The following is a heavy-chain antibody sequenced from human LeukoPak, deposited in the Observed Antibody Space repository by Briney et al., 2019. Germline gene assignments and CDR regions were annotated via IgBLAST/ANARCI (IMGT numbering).Heavy chain of an antibody. J-gene: IGHJ5*02. CDR1: GGSISSSSYY. CDR3: ARKRITMVRGVIRPFDP. CDR2: IYYSGST. V-gene: IGHV4-39*01. D-gene: IGHD3-10*01. Sequence: SETLSLTCTVSGGSISSSSYYWGWIRQPPGKGLEWIGSIYYSGSTYYNPSLKSRVTISVDTSKNQFSLKLSSVTAADTAVYYCARKRITMVRGVIRPFDPWGQGTLVTVSS.